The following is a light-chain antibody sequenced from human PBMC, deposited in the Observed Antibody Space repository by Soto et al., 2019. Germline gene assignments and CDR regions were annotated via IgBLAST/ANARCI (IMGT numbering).Light chain of an antibody. V-gene: IGKV1-39*01. CDR1: QMLNNY. J-gene: IGKJ1*01. Sequence: DIQMTQSPSSLSASIGDRVIITCRATQMLNNYLNWYQQKPGKAPDLLIYAASRLQSSVPSRFSGSVSAAVFTLTISSLQPEDFATYYCQQSYGTPRTFGQGTKVEVK. CDR2: AAS. CDR3: QQSYGTPRT.